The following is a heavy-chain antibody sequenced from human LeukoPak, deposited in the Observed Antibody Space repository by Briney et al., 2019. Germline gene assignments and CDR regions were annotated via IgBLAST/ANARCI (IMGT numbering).Heavy chain of an antibody. CDR1: GASFSDYY. D-gene: IGHD3-9*01. V-gene: IGHV4-59*08. CDR2: IYYSGST. J-gene: IGHJ4*02. Sequence: SETLSLTCTVSGASFSDYYWSWIRQPPGKGLEWIAYIYYSGSTNYNPSLKSRVTISVDTSNDQFSLDLRSVTAADSAVYYCVRRVRYFGQNDYWGQGTLVTVSS. CDR3: VRRVRYFGQNDY.